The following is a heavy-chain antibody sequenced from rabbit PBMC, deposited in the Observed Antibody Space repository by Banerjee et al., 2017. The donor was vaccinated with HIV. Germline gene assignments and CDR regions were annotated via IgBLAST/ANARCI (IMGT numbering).Heavy chain of an antibody. D-gene: IGHD1-1*01. Sequence: QLKETGGGLVQPGGSLTLSCNASGFDFSSYYMSWVRQAPGKGLEWIGYIDPVFGNTYYASWVNGRFTISSHNAQNTLYLQLNSLTAADTATYFCARRYGSSSGVNYLDLWGQGTLVTVS. CDR2: IDPVFGNT. V-gene: IGHV1S7*01. CDR1: GFDFSSYY. CDR3: ARRYGSSSGVNYLDL. J-gene: IGHJ4*01.